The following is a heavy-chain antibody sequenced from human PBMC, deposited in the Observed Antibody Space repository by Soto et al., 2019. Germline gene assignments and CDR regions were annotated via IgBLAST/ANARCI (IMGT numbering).Heavy chain of an antibody. CDR2: INPNSGGT. V-gene: IGHV1-2*02. D-gene: IGHD6-19*01. Sequence: GASVKVSFKASGYTFTGYYMHWVRQAPGQGLEWMGWINPNSGGTNYAQKFQGRVTMTRDTSISTAYMELSRLRSDDTAVYYCARDTSKSSGSVFGYWGQGTLVTVSS. CDR3: ARDTSKSSGSVFGY. CDR1: GYTFTGYY. J-gene: IGHJ4*02.